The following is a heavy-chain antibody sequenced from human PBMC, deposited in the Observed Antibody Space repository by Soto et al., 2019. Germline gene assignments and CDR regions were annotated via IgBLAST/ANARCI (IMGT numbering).Heavy chain of an antibody. J-gene: IGHJ4*02. Sequence: XXTLSLTCAVSSGSISSSNWWSWVRQPPGKGLEWIGDIYHSGSTNYNPSLKSRVTISVDKSKNQFSLKMSSVTAADTAVYYCASLIAATSYWGQGTLVTVSS. V-gene: IGHV4-4*02. D-gene: IGHD6-13*01. CDR1: SGSISSSNW. CDR2: IYHSGST. CDR3: ASLIAATSY.